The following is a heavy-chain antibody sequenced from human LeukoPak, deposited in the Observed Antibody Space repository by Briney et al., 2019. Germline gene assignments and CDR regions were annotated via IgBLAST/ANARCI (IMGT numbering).Heavy chain of an antibody. CDR2: IYHSGST. CDR3: ARGHDSSGYYYFQH. J-gene: IGHJ1*01. CDR1: GGSISSSNW. Sequence: SETLSLTCAVSGGSISSSNWWSWVCQPPGKGLEWIGEIYHSGSTNYNPSLKSRVTISVDKSKNQFSLKLSSVTAADTAVYYCARGHDSSGYYYFQHWGQGTLVTVSS. V-gene: IGHV4-4*02. D-gene: IGHD3-22*01.